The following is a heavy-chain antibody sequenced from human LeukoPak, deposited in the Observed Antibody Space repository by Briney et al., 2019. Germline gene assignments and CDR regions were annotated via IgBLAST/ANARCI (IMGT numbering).Heavy chain of an antibody. CDR3: ARGRGSVFCAFDI. V-gene: IGHV3-7*01. CDR1: GFIFSNYW. Sequence: PGGSLRLSCAASGFIFSNYWMSWVRQAPGKGLEWVANIKQDGSEIDYVESMEGRLTISRDNAKNSVYLQMNSPRAEDTAVYYCARGRGSVFCAFDIWGQGTMVTVSS. CDR2: IKQDGSEI. D-gene: IGHD2-15*01. J-gene: IGHJ3*02.